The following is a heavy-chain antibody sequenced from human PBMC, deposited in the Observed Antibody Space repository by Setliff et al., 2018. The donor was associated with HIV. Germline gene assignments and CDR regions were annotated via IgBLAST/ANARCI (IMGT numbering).Heavy chain of an antibody. J-gene: IGHJ6*02. D-gene: IGHD2-15*01. V-gene: IGHV5-51*01. CDR2: IYPGDSDT. Sequence: PGESLKISCKGSGYSFSSYWIGWVRQMPGKGLEWVGIIYPGDSDTRYSPSFQGQVTISADKSISTAYLQCSSLKASDTAMYYCARLGGICSGGSCTALAYTMDVWGQGTTVTVS. CDR1: GYSFSSYW. CDR3: ARLGGICSGGSCTALAYTMDV.